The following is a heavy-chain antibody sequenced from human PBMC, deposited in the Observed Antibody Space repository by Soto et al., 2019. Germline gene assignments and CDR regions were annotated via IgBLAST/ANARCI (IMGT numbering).Heavy chain of an antibody. CDR2: INPNSGGT. J-gene: IGHJ5*02. Sequence: ASVKVSCQASGYTFTGYYMHWVRQAPGQGLEWMGWINPNSGGTNYAQKFQGWVTMTRDTSISTAYMELSRLRSDDTAVYYCARGPPLPNKAWFDPWGQGTLVTVSS. CDR1: GYTFTGYY. V-gene: IGHV1-2*04. CDR3: ARGPPLPNKAWFDP.